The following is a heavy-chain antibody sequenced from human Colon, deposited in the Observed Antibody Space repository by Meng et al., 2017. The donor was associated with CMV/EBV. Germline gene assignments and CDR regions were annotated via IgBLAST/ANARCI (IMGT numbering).Heavy chain of an antibody. CDR1: GFTFNDYY. Sequence: GESLKISCGASGFTFNDYYMSWIRQAPGKGLEWISYISSSSNTIHYADSMKGRFTISRDNAKNTLYLQMNSLRAEDTAVYFCARIERPGGQYNSYGMDVWGQGTTVTVSS. V-gene: IGHV3-11*01. D-gene: IGHD5-24*01. J-gene: IGHJ6*02. CDR3: ARIERPGGQYNSYGMDV. CDR2: ISSSSNTI.